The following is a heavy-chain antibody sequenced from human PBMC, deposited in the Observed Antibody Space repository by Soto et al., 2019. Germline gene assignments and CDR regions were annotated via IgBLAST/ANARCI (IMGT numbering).Heavy chain of an antibody. CDR2: IVSRGRTI. CDR3: AIQVSRNYFDC. D-gene: IGHD4-4*01. CDR1: GFNFSDYY. Sequence: GGSLRLSCAASGFNFSDYYMSWIRQAPGKGLEWVSYIVSRGRTISYADSVKGRFTISRDKAKNSMYLQINSRRAEDTAVDDFAIQVSRNYFDCWGQVTPVTVSS. V-gene: IGHV3-11*01. J-gene: IGHJ4*02.